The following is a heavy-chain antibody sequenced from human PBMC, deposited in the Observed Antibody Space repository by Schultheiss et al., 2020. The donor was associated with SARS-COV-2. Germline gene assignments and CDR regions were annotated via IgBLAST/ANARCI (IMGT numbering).Heavy chain of an antibody. J-gene: IGHJ4*02. CDR3: ARVVGYSSSGDY. V-gene: IGHV3-21*01. CDR1: GFTFSTYA. CDR2: ISSSSSYI. D-gene: IGHD6-13*01. Sequence: GGSLRLSCSASGFTFSTYAMHWVRQAPGKGLEWVSSISSSSSYIYYADSVKGRFTISRDNAKNSLYLQMNSLRAEDTAVYYCARVVGYSSSGDYWGQGTLVTVSS.